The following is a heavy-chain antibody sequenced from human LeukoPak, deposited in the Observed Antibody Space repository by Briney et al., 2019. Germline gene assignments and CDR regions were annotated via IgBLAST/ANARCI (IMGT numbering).Heavy chain of an antibody. CDR2: IKSIGYGGTT. D-gene: IGHD6-13*01. CDR3: SRRGHSSSWYPFDY. J-gene: IGHJ4*02. Sequence: GGSLRLSCTASGFNFGDYAMSWFRQAPGKGLEWVGFIKSIGYGGTTEYAASVKGRFTISRDDSESLAYLQMNSLKSEDTAVYYCSRRGHSSSWYPFDYWGQGTLVTVSS. CDR1: GFNFGDYA. V-gene: IGHV3-49*03.